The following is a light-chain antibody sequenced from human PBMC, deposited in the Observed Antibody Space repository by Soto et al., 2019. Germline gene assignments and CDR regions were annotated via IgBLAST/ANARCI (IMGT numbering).Light chain of an antibody. J-gene: IGKJ5*01. V-gene: IGKV3-20*01. CDR3: QQYGSSTIT. Sequence: IVLTQSPDTLSLSPGERATVSCRASQSVSSTYLAWYQQKPGQAPRLLIYEASSRATGIPDRFSGSGSGTDGTLTISRLENEDCAVYYCQQYGSSTITFGQGTRLEIK. CDR1: QSVSSTY. CDR2: EAS.